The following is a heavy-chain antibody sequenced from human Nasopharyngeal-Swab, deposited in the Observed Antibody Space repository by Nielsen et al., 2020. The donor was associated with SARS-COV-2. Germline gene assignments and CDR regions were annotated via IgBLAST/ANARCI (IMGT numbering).Heavy chain of an antibody. V-gene: IGHV3-43*01. Sequence: GESLKFSCAASGFSFGDYTIHWVRQARGKGLECVALIGWSGGSIFYADSVKGRFTISRDNSKNSLYLEMNSLTTEDTAFYYCAKDRGGSAWALDYWGQGTLVTVSS. CDR3: AKDRGGSAWALDY. CDR1: GFSFGDYT. D-gene: IGHD6-19*01. CDR2: IGWSGGSI. J-gene: IGHJ4*02.